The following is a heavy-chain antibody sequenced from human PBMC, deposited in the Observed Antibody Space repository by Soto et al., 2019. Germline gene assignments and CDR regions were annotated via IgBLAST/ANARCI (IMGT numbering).Heavy chain of an antibody. CDR3: ARDYYKYTDSSRYYRSPAY. CDR1: GFTFSSYA. V-gene: IGHV3-30-3*01. CDR2: ISYDGSDK. J-gene: IGHJ4*02. D-gene: IGHD3-22*01. Sequence: QVQLVESGGGVVQPGRSLRLSCAASGFTFSSYAMHWVRQAPGKGLEWVALISYDGSDKDYADSVKGRFTISRDNSRNTRFLQMNSLRAEDTAVYYCARDYYKYTDSSRYYRSPAYWGQGTLVTVSS.